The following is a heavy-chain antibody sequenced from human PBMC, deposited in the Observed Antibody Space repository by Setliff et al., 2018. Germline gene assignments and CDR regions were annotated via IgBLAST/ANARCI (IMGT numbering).Heavy chain of an antibody. V-gene: IGHV1-69*10. D-gene: IGHD5-18*01. CDR3: ARDSRGEEDTAFNWFDP. J-gene: IGHJ5*02. CDR2: IVPILATT. Sequence: SVKVSCKASGGPFDRYALSWVRQAPGQGLEWLGGIVPILATTNYAQKFQDRVTITADISAGTTYMELSSLRSEDTAVYYCARDSRGEEDTAFNWFDPWGQGTLVTVSS. CDR1: GGPFDRYA.